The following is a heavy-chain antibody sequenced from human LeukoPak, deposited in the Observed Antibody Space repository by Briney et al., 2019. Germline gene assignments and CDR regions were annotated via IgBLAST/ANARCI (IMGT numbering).Heavy chain of an antibody. V-gene: IGHV1-18*01. D-gene: IGHD3-22*01. CDR1: GYTFIHYG. CDR3: AREASTYYYDSSAYYPDAFDI. CDR2: ISPYNHNT. Sequence: GASVKVSCKASGYTFIHYGVSWVRQAPGQGLEWMGWISPYNHNTNYAQNLQGRVTMTTDTSTTTAYIELRSLRSDDTAVYYCAREASTYYYDSSAYYPDAFDIWGQGTMVTVSS. J-gene: IGHJ3*02.